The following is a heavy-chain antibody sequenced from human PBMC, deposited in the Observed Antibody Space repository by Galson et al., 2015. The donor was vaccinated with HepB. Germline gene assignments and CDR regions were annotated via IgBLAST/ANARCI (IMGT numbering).Heavy chain of an antibody. CDR1: GDTFNTYT. CDR3: AREVGRYYGSGSPGYFDY. CDR2: IIPILGLP. J-gene: IGHJ4*02. Sequence: SCKASGDTFNTYTITWVRQAPGQGLEWMGRIIPILGLPRYAQKFQGRLTIIADKSTRTAYMELSSLTSEDTAVYYCAREVGRYYGSGSPGYFDYWGQGTLVIVSS. D-gene: IGHD3-10*01. V-gene: IGHV1-69*04.